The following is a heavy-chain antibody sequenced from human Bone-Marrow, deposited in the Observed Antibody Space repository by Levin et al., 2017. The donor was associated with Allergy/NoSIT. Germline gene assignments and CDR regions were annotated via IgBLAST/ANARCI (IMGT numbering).Heavy chain of an antibody. D-gene: IGHD3-10*01. CDR2: ISASNGNT. J-gene: IGHJ6*02. Sequence: ASVKVSCKASGYTFISYGISWVRQAPGQGLEWLGWISASNGNTYYAQKFQGRVTMTTDTSTSTAYMELRSLKSDDTAVYYCTRDGSGSYYNDPNTYYGMDVWGQGTTVTVSS. CDR3: TRDGSGSYYNDPNTYYGMDV. V-gene: IGHV1-18*01. CDR1: GYTFISYG.